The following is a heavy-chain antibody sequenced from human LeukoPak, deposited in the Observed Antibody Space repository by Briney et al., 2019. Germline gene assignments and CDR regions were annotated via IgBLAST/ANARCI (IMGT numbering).Heavy chain of an antibody. Sequence: GGSLRLSCAASGFTFSSYEMNWVRQAPGKGLEWVSYISSSGSTIYYADSVKGRFTISRGNAKNSLYLQMNSLRAEDTAVYYCARDRERYYYGSGSPNFDYWGQGTLVTVSS. V-gene: IGHV3-48*03. CDR3: ARDRERYYYGSGSPNFDY. J-gene: IGHJ4*02. CDR1: GFTFSSYE. D-gene: IGHD3-10*01. CDR2: ISSSGSTI.